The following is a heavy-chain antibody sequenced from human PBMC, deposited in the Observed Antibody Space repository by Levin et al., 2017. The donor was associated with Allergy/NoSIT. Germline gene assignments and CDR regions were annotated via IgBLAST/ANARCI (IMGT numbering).Heavy chain of an antibody. CDR1: GFTFSSYA. Sequence: PGGSLRLSCAASGFTFSSYAMHWVRQAPGKGLEWVAVISYDGSNKYYADSVKGRFTISRDNSKNTLHLQMNSLRAEDTAVYYCARGSNFYYDCLGDWGKGTPVTVSA. J-gene: IGHJ6*04. CDR3: ARGSNFYYDCLGD. CDR2: ISYDGSNK. V-gene: IGHV3-30-3*01.